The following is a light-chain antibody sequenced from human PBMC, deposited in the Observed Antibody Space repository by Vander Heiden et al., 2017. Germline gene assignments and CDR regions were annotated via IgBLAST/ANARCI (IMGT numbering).Light chain of an antibody. CDR2: AAS. CDR1: QGISSY. Sequence: DLQLTQSPSFLSASVGDRVTFTCRATQGISSYLAWYQQKPGKAPNLLIYAASILHSGVPSRFSGGGSATEFTLTISSLQPEDFGTYYCQHLNSYPYTFGQGTKLEIK. J-gene: IGKJ2*01. V-gene: IGKV1-9*01. CDR3: QHLNSYPYT.